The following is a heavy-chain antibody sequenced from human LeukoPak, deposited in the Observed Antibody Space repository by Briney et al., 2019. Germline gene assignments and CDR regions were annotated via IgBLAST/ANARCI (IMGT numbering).Heavy chain of an antibody. CDR3: ARALGELRYNWFDP. D-gene: IGHD1-7*01. Sequence: SETLSLTCTVSGGSISSYYWSWIRQPPGKGLEWIGSIYHSGSTYYNPSLKSRVTISVDTSKNQFSLKLSSVTAADTAVYYCARALGELRYNWFDPWGQGTLVTVSS. CDR1: GGSISSYY. V-gene: IGHV4-38-2*02. CDR2: IYHSGST. J-gene: IGHJ5*02.